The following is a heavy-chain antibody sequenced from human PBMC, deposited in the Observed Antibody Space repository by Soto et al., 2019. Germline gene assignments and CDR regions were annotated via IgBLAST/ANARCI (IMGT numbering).Heavy chain of an antibody. J-gene: IGHJ4*02. CDR1: GFTFSGYW. V-gene: IGHV3-74*03. CDR3: GRNGIFFRGVPEEY. D-gene: IGHD3-10*01. Sequence: PRLSCAASGFTFSGYWMHWVRQAPGKGLEWVSRIKSDGSGTTYADSVKGRFSISRDNAKNTVYLQMDSLRVEDTAVYYSGRNGIFFRGVPEEYWGQGTPVTVSS. CDR2: IKSDGSGT.